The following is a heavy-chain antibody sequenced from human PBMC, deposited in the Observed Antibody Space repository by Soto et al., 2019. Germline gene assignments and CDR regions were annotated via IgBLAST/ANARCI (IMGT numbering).Heavy chain of an antibody. Sequence: SETLSLTCTVSGGPVSSNNYYWNWIRQPPGEGLEWIGFISYSGTTSYSPSLKSRVAISLDTSKNQFSLSLSSVTAADTAVYYCARGRGYSYGLDPWGQGTLVTVS. CDR2: ISYSGTT. CDR3: ARGRGYSYGLDP. V-gene: IGHV4-30-4*08. D-gene: IGHD5-18*01. J-gene: IGHJ5*02. CDR1: GGPVSSNNYY.